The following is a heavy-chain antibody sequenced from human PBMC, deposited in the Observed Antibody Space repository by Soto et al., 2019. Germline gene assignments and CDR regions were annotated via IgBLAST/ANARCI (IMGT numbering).Heavy chain of an antibody. Sequence: GGSLRLSCAASGFTFSSYWMSWVRQAPGKGLEWVANIKQDGSEKYYVDSVKGRFTISRDNAKNSLYLQMNSLRAEDTAVYYCARVVAVVKTYYFDYWGQGTLVTVPS. CDR2: IKQDGSEK. V-gene: IGHV3-7*01. CDR1: GFTFSSYW. J-gene: IGHJ4*02. D-gene: IGHD2-15*01. CDR3: ARVVAVVKTYYFDY.